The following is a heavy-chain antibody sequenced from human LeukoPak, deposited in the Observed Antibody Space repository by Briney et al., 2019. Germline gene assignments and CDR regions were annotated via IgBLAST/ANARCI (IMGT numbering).Heavy chain of an antibody. CDR3: AKGGYYYDSSGYLDY. CDR1: GFTFSSYA. J-gene: IGHJ4*02. CDR2: ISGSGGST. V-gene: IGHV3-23*01. Sequence: GGSLRLSCAASGFTFSSYAMSWVRQAPGKGLEWVSAISGSGGSTYYADSVKGRFTISRDNSKNSLYLQMNSLRVEDTAVYYCAKGGYYYDSSGYLDYWGQGTLVTVSS. D-gene: IGHD3-22*01.